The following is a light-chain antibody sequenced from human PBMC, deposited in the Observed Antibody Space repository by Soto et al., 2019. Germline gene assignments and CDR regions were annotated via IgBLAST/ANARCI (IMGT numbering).Light chain of an antibody. V-gene: IGLV1-40*01. J-gene: IGLJ2*01. CDR3: QSYHSSLSGVV. CDR2: GNS. CDR1: SSNIGAGYD. Sequence: QSVLTQPPSVSGAPGQRVTISCTGSSSNIGAGYDVHWYQQLPGTAPKLLIYGNSNRPSGVPDRFSGSKSGTSASLAITGLEAEGEADNYCQSYHSSLSGVVFGGGTKLTFL.